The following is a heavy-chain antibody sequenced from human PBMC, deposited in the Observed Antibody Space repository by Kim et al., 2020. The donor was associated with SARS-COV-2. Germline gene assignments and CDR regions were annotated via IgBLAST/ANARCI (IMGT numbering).Heavy chain of an antibody. CDR3: ARDQGLSTDY. J-gene: IGHJ4*02. Sequence: KDYVESVKGRVTSPRNNSKNSLYLKMNSLRAEDTAVYYCARDQGLSTDYWGQGTLVTVSS. CDR2: K. V-gene: IGHV3-7*03.